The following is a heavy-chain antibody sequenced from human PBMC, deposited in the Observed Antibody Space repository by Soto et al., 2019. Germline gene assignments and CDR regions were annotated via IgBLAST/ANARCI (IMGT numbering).Heavy chain of an antibody. J-gene: IGHJ5*02. V-gene: IGHV4-31*03. CDR3: ARDAMGYSSGTGWFDP. D-gene: IGHD5-18*01. CDR2: IYRSGSA. CDR1: GGSISSGGHY. Sequence: QVQLQESGPGLVKPSQTLSLTCPVSGGSISSGGHYWNWIRQYPGKGLEWIGYIYRSGSAYYNPSLKSRITISVDTSKNQFSLNLSSVTAADTAVYYCARDAMGYSSGTGWFDPWGQGTLVTVSS.